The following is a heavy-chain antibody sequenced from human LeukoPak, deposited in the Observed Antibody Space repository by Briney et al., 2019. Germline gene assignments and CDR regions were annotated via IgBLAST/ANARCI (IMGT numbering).Heavy chain of an antibody. Sequence: SETLSLTCTVSGGSILSGNWWNWVRQPPGKGLEWIGEIYHSGSTNYNPSLKSRVTISVDKSKSQFSLRLISVTAADTAAYCCARMGVAAGSNWLDPWGQGTLVTVSS. CDR2: IYHSGST. CDR3: ARMGVAAGSNWLDP. V-gene: IGHV4-4*01. D-gene: IGHD6-13*01. CDR1: GGSILSGNW. J-gene: IGHJ5*02.